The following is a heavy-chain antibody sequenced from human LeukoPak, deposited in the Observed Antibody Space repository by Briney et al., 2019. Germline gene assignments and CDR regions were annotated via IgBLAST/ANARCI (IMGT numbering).Heavy chain of an antibody. CDR3: ARDRNTDFWSGYYTNYFDY. J-gene: IGHJ4*02. D-gene: IGHD3-3*01. CDR2: ISGSGGST. V-gene: IGHV3-23*01. CDR1: GFTFSNYG. Sequence: PGGSLRLSCAASGFTFSNYGMSWVRQAPGKGLEWVSAISGSGGSTYYADSVKGRFTISRDNAKNSLHLQMNSLRAEDTAVYYCARDRNTDFWSGYYTNYFDYWGQGTLVTVSS.